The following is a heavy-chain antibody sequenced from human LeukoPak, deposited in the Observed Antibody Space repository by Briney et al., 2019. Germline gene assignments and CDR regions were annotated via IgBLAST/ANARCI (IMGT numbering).Heavy chain of an antibody. Sequence: SETLSLTCTVAGGSLSSFYWSWVQQPPGKGLEWIGYIYYSVSTNYNTSLKSRVTISVDTSKTQFSLRLSSVTAADTAVYYCARRVHGGTLDYWGQGTLVTVSS. CDR3: ARRVHGGTLDY. CDR2: IYYSVST. CDR1: GGSLSSFY. V-gene: IGHV4-59*08. D-gene: IGHD4-23*01. J-gene: IGHJ4*02.